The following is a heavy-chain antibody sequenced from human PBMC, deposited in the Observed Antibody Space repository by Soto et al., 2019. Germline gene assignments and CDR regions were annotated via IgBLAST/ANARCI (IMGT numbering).Heavy chain of an antibody. D-gene: IGHD6-19*01. J-gene: IGHJ6*02. CDR1: GFTFSSYG. CDR3: AKDLKQWPINSNSPYYYYYYGMDV. Sequence: QVQLVESGGGVVQPGRSLRLSCAASGFTFSSYGMHWVRQAPGKGLEWVAVISYDGSNKYYADSVKGRFTISRDNSKNTLYLQMNSLRAEDTAVYYCAKDLKQWPINSNSPYYYYYYGMDVWGQGTTVTVSS. V-gene: IGHV3-30*18. CDR2: ISYDGSNK.